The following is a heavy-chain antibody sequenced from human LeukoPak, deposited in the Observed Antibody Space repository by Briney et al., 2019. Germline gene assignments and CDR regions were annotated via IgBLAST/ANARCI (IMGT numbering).Heavy chain of an antibody. CDR2: ISGSGGST. CDR1: GFTFSSYA. V-gene: IGHV3-23*01. D-gene: IGHD2-15*01. CDR3: AKVPNSYCSGGSCYLDY. Sequence: GGSLRLSCAASGFTFSSYAMHWVRQAPGKGLEWVSAISGSGGSTYYADSVKGRFTISRDNSKNTLYLQMNSLRADDTAVYYCAKVPNSYCSGGSCYLDYWGQGTLVTVSS. J-gene: IGHJ4*02.